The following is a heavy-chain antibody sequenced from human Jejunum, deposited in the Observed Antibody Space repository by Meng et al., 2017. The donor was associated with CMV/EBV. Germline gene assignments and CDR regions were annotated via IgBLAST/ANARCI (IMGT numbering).Heavy chain of an antibody. V-gene: IGHV3-30-3*01. CDR1: GCTFSNYA. Sequence: QWQLADPGGVGVQAGRSLRRSCAGSGCTFSNYALRWVRQAPGKRVQLVAVITYDGASKYYADSVLGRFTVSRDKSKNKVYLEMNSLTPEDTDIYYCVRGSLGVQLRAGFDCWGQGTLVTVSS. CDR3: VRGSLGVQLRAGFDC. J-gene: IGHJ4*02. D-gene: IGHD1-26*01. CDR2: ITYDGASK.